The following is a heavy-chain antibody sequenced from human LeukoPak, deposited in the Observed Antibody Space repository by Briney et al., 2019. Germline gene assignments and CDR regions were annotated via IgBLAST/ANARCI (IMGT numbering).Heavy chain of an antibody. Sequence: GGSLRLSCAASGFIFSRYGMHWVRQAPGKGLEWVAFIRYDRSDKYYADSVKGRFTISRDNSKNTLYLQMNSLRAEDTAVYYCAKDLSNGDDWFDPWGQGTLVTVSS. CDR2: IRYDRSDK. J-gene: IGHJ5*02. D-gene: IGHD4-17*01. CDR3: AKDLSNGDDWFDP. CDR1: GFIFSRYG. V-gene: IGHV3-30*02.